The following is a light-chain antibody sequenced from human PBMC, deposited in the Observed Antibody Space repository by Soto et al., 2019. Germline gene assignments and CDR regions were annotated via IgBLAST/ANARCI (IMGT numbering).Light chain of an antibody. CDR2: DAS. J-gene: IGKJ1*01. CDR3: QPYNSRGT. CDR1: QSISSW. V-gene: IGKV1-5*01. Sequence: DIQMTQSPSTLSASVGDRVTITCRASQSISSWLAWYQQKPGKAPKLLIYDASSLESGVPSRFSGSGSGTEFTLTISSLQPDYFATYYCQPYNSRGTFGQGTKVEIK.